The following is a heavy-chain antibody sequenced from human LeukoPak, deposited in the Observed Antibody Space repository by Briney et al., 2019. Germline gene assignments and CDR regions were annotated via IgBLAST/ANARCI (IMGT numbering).Heavy chain of an antibody. J-gene: IGHJ4*02. CDR2: FSGSDGSA. V-gene: IGHV3-23*01. CDR3: ARDRSGASSSWYDY. CDR1: GFTVSAYD. D-gene: IGHD6-13*01. Sequence: GGSLRLSCAASGFTVSAYDMSWVRQAPGKGPEWVSGFSGSDGSAYYADSVKGRFTISRDNAKNSLYLQMNSLRAEDTAVCYCARDRSGASSSWYDYWGQGTLVTVSS.